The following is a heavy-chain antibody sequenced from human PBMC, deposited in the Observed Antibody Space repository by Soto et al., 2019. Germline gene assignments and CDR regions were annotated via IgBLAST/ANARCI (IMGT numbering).Heavy chain of an antibody. CDR3: AKDSVFWSGYWYYGMDV. CDR1: GFTFYDYA. CDR2: ISWNSGSI. D-gene: IGHD3-3*01. J-gene: IGHJ6*02. Sequence: GGSLRLSCAASGFTFYDYAMHWVRQAPGKGLEWVSGISWNSGSIGYADSVKGRFTISRDNAKNSLYLQMNSLRAEDTALYYCAKDSVFWSGYWYYGMDVWGQGTTVTVSS. V-gene: IGHV3-9*01.